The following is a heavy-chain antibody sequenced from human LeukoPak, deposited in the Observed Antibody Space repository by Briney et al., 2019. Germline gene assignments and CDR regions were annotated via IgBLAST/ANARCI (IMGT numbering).Heavy chain of an antibody. CDR2: ISAYNGNT. J-gene: IGHJ1*01. V-gene: IGHV1-18*01. CDR1: GYTFTSYG. D-gene: IGHD2-2*01. CDR3: ARDGYQPLDVTYFQH. Sequence: ASVKVSCKASGYTFTSYGITWVRQAPGQGLEWMGWISAYNGNTNYPQKLQGRVTMTTDTSTSTAYMELRCLRSDDTAVYYCARDGYQPLDVTYFQHWGQGTLVTVSS.